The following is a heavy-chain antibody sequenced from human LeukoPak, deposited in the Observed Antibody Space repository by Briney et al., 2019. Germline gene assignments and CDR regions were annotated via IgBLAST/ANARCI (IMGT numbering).Heavy chain of an antibody. D-gene: IGHD6-13*01. CDR1: GFTFSSYA. CDR2: ISGSGGST. CDR3: AREQQLTYYYYYGMDV. Sequence: GGSLRLSCAASGFTFSSYAMSWVRQFPGKGLEWVSAISGSGGSTYYADSVRGRFTISRDNSKNTLHLQMNSLRAEDTAVYYCAREQQLTYYYYYGMDVWGQGTTVTVSS. J-gene: IGHJ6*02. V-gene: IGHV3-23*01.